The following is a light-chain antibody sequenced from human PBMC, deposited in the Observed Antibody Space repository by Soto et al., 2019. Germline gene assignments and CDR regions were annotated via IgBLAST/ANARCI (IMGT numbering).Light chain of an antibody. Sequence: QSVLTQPPSVSAAPGQKVTISCSGSSSNIGNNYVSWYQQLPGTAPKLLIYYNNKRPSGIPYRFSGSKSGTSATLGITGLRPGDEADYYCGTWDSSLSAGVFGGGTKVTVL. CDR3: GTWDSSLSAGV. CDR2: YNN. V-gene: IGLV1-51*01. J-gene: IGLJ2*01. CDR1: SSNIGNNY.